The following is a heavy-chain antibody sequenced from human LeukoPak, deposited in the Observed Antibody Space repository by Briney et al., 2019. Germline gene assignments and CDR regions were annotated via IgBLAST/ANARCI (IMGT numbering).Heavy chain of an antibody. D-gene: IGHD6-6*01. J-gene: IGHJ6*03. V-gene: IGHV1-18*01. CDR2: ISAYNGNT. CDR1: GYTFTSYG. CDR3: ARGADWQLLEYYYYYMDV. Sequence: ASVKVSCKASGYTFTSYGISWVRQAPGQGLEWMGWISAYNGNTNYAQKLQGRVTMTTDTSTSTAYMELSSLRSEDTAVYYCARGADWQLLEYYYYYMDVWGKGTTVTVSS.